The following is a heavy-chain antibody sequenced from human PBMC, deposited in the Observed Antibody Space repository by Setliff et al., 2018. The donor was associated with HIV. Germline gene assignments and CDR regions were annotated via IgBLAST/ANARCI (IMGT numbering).Heavy chain of an antibody. J-gene: IGHJ5*02. CDR2: IIPIFNTA. CDR3: ARDQAAGYEKVWFSWIDP. D-gene: IGHD5-12*01. Sequence: SVKVSCKASGGTFSLYAINWVRQAPGQGLEWMGGIIPIFNTANYAQKFQGRVTITADGSTSTAYMELSSLRFEDTATYYCARDQAAGYEKVWFSWIDPWGQGTLVTVSS. V-gene: IGHV1-69*13. CDR1: GGTFSLYA.